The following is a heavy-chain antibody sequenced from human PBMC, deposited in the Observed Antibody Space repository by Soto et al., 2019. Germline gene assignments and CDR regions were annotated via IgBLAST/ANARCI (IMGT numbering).Heavy chain of an antibody. J-gene: IGHJ6*02. D-gene: IGHD6-13*01. CDR1: GYTFTTYE. CDR3: ARNYSGSWYGMDV. Sequence: VQLVQSGAEVKKPGASVKVSCKASGYTFTTYEINWVRQATGQGLEWMGWMNPNSGNTAYAQKFRGRVTMTRNTSISTAYMELGSLRADYTAVYYCARNYSGSWYGMDVLGQGTTVTVSS. V-gene: IGHV1-8*01. CDR2: MNPNSGNT.